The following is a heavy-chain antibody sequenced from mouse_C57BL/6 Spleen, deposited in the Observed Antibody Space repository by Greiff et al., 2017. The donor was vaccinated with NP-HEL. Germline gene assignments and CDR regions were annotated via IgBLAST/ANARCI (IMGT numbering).Heavy chain of an antibody. J-gene: IGHJ3*01. CDR3: ASDSSGYVSFAY. D-gene: IGHD3-2*02. V-gene: IGHV1-59*01. CDR1: GYTFTSYW. Sequence: QVQLQQPGAELVRPGTSVKLSCKASGYTFTSYWMHWVKQRPGQGLEWIGVIDPSDSYTNYNQKFKGKATLTVDTSSSTAYMQLSSLTSEDSAVYYCASDSSGYVSFAYWGQGTLVTVSA. CDR2: IDPSDSYT.